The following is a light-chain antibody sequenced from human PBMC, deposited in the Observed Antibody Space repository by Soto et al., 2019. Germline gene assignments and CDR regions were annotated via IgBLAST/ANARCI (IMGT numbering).Light chain of an antibody. CDR1: QKINNF. Sequence: DIPMTQSPSSVSASLGDRINVTCRASQKINNFLNWYQQKPGKAPKLLVFLASTLETGVPARFGGSGSGTDFTLTISNLQPEDSATYYCQQSLSNPRTFGGGTRVDIQ. CDR3: QQSLSNPRT. V-gene: IGKV1-39*01. J-gene: IGKJ4*01. CDR2: LAS.